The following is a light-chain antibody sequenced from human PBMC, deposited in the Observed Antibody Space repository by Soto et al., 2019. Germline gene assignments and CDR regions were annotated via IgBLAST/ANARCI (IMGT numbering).Light chain of an antibody. CDR1: QGISSY. J-gene: IGKJ2*01. CDR2: AAS. Sequence: AIRMTQSPSSLSASTGDRVTITCRASQGISSYLAWYQQKPGKAPKLLIYAASTLQSGVPSRFSGSGSGTDFPLTISCLQSEDFATYYCQQYYSYPPYPFGQGTKLEIK. V-gene: IGKV1-8*01. CDR3: QQYYSYPPYP.